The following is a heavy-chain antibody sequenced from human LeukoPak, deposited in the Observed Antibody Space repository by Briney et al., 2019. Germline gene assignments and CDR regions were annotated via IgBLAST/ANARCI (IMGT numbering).Heavy chain of an antibody. Sequence: PGGSLRLSCAASGFTFSSYAMSWVRQAPGKGLEWVSAISGSGGSTYYADSVKGRFTISRDNSKNTLYLQMNSLRAEDTAVYYCAKDSARYYDILTGYHDYWGQGTLVTVSS. CDR1: GFTFSSYA. D-gene: IGHD3-9*01. V-gene: IGHV3-23*01. J-gene: IGHJ4*02. CDR3: AKDSARYYDILTGYHDY. CDR2: ISGSGGST.